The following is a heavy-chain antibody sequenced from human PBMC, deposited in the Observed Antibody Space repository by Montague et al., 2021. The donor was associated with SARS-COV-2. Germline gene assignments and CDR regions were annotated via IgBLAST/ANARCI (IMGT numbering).Heavy chain of an antibody. Sequence: TLSLTCTVSIGSISSGSYYWSWIRQPAGKGLEWIGRIHTSGSTNYNPSLKSRVAISIDTSKGQFSLELSSVTAADTAVYYCASSHCGGDCYSGQGTLVTVSS. CDR3: ASSHCGGDCY. J-gene: IGHJ4*02. CDR1: IGSISSGSYY. D-gene: IGHD2-21*02. V-gene: IGHV4-61*02. CDR2: IHTSGST.